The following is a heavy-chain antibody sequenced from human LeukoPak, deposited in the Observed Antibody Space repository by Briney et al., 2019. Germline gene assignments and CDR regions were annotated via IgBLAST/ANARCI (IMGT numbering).Heavy chain of an antibody. CDR1: GFTFSTYW. V-gene: IGHV3-7*01. D-gene: IGHD3-16*01. CDR3: ARGWGCDS. CDR2: LKQDGSER. Sequence: GGSLRLSCAASGFTFSTYWMSWVRQAPGKGLEWVANLKQDGSERYYVDSVKGRFTISRDNAKNSLYLQMNSLRAEDTATYYCARGWGCDSWGQGTLVTVSS. J-gene: IGHJ4*02.